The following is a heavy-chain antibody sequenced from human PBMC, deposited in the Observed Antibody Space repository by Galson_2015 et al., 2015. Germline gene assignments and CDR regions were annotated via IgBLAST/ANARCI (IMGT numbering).Heavy chain of an antibody. CDR1: GYTFTTYG. V-gene: IGHV1-18*01. Sequence: CKASGYTFTTYGFSWVSQARGQGVEGMGWISGSNGNRNYGKKLQGRVTMTTDTPTSTAYMELRSLRSDDTAVYYRARVSRYCSTTSCLADFYYMDVWGKGTTVTVSS. CDR3: ARVSRYCSTTSCLADFYYMDV. D-gene: IGHD2-2*01. J-gene: IGHJ6*03. CDR2: ISGSNGNR.